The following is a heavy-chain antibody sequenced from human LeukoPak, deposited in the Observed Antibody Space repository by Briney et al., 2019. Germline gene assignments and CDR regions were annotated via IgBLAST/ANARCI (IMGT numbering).Heavy chain of an antibody. CDR1: GFTFSSYG. V-gene: IGHV3-33*01. CDR3: ARDGVGTSLDY. D-gene: IGHD3/OR15-3a*01. Sequence: GGSLRLSCAASGFTFSSYGMHWVRQAPGKGLEWVAVIWYDGSNKYYADSVKGRFTISRDNSKNTLYLQMNSLRAEDTAVYYCARDGVGTSLDYWGQGTLVTVSS. J-gene: IGHJ4*02. CDR2: IWYDGSNK.